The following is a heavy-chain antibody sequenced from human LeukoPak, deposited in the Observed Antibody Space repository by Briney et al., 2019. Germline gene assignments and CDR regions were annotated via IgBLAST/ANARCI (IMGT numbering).Heavy chain of an antibody. V-gene: IGHV4-59*12. CDR3: AREWLSRQGGPYYFDY. CDR2: IYYSGST. J-gene: IGHJ4*02. Sequence: SETLSLTCTVSGGSISSYYWSWIRQPPGKGLEWIGYIYYSGSTNYNPSLKSRVTISVDTSKNQFSLQINSVTSEDTAVYYCAREWLSRQGGPYYFDYWGQGTLVTVSS. CDR1: GGSISSYY. D-gene: IGHD3-22*01.